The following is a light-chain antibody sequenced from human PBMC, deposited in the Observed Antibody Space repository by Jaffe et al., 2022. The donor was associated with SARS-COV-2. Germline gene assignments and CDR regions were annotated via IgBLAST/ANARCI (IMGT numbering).Light chain of an antibody. CDR2: AAS. CDR3: QQSYSTPYT. CDR1: QSIRNY. V-gene: IGKV1-39*01. Sequence: DIQMTQSPSSLSASVGDRVTITCRASQSIRNYLNWYQQKPGKAPKLLIYAASSLQSGVPSRFSGSGSGTDFTLTINSLLPEDFATYHCQQSYSTPYTFGQGTKLEIK. J-gene: IGKJ2*01.